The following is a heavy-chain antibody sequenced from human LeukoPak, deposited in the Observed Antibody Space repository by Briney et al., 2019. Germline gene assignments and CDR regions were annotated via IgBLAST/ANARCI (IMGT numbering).Heavy chain of an antibody. Sequence: GGSLRLSCAASGFTFSSYEMNWVRQAPGKGLEWVSGVSNRDGRAYYADSVKGRFTVSRDNSKNTLHLQMNSLRAEDTALYYCASGMSLAGDGPFDFWGQGTLVTVSS. D-gene: IGHD6-19*01. CDR3: ASGMSLAGDGPFDF. CDR2: VSNRDGRA. J-gene: IGHJ4*02. V-gene: IGHV3-23*01. CDR1: GFTFSSYE.